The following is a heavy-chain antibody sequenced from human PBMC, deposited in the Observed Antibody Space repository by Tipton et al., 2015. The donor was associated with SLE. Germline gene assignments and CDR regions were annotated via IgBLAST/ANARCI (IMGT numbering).Heavy chain of an antibody. V-gene: IGHV3-23*03. CDR2: IYSGGSST. CDR3: ARDINYDILTGYPHGFDY. Sequence: SLRLSCAASGFTFSSYAMSWVRQAPGKGLEWVSVIYSGGSSTYYADSVKGRFTISRDNSKNTLYLQMNSLRAEDTAVYYCARDINYDILTGYPHGFDYWGQGTLVTVSS. CDR1: GFTFSSYA. J-gene: IGHJ4*02. D-gene: IGHD3-9*01.